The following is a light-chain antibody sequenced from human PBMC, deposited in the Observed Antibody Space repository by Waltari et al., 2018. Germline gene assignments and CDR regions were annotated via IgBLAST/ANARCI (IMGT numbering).Light chain of an antibody. CDR1: SSAVGGYNY. Sequence: QSALTQPASVSGSPGQSITISCTGTSSAVGGYNYVSWFQQHPGKAPKLMIYDVSQRPSGVSNRFSGSKAGNTASLTISGLQAEDEADYYCSSYASSSTYVFGTGTKVTVL. CDR3: SSYASSSTYV. J-gene: IGLJ1*01. V-gene: IGLV2-14*01. CDR2: DVS.